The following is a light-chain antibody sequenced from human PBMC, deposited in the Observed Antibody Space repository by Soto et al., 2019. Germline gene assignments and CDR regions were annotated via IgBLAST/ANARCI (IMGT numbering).Light chain of an antibody. CDR1: PSDIGAYNY. V-gene: IGLV2-14*03. Sequence: ALTQPASVSGSPGQSITLSCSGTPSDIGAYNYVSWYQHLPGKAPKVIIYDVTNRPSGVSSRFSGSKSGTTASLTISGLQAEDEANYYCGSYTISSTLMIFGGGTKVTVL. CDR2: DVT. J-gene: IGLJ2*01. CDR3: GSYTISSTLMI.